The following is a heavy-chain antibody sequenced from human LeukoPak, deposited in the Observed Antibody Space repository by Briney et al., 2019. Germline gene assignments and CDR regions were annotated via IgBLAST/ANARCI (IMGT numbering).Heavy chain of an antibody. D-gene: IGHD4-23*01. CDR2: INHSGST. J-gene: IGHJ4*02. CDR1: SGSFSSYY. V-gene: IGHV4-34*01. Sequence: SETLSLTCAIYSGSFSSYYWSWIRQPPGKGLEWIGEINHSGSTNYSPSLKSRVAISVDTSKNQFSLKLSSVTAADTAVYYCARGRWYQDYWGQGTLVTVSS. CDR3: ARGRWYQDY.